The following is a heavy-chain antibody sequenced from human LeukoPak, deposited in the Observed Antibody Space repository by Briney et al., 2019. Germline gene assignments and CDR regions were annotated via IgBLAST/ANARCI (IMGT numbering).Heavy chain of an antibody. D-gene: IGHD1-1*01. CDR3: ATVLHTSLSTWAAFDM. CDR1: GLTFSNFA. J-gene: IGHJ3*02. V-gene: IGHV3-23*01. Sequence: GGSLRLSCAASGLTFSNFAMTWVRQTPGKGLEWVSALSASGGGTFYAPSVKGRFTISRDNSKNTVSLQMNSLRAEDTALYYCATVLHTSLSTWAAFDMWGQGTMVTVSS. CDR2: LSASGGGT.